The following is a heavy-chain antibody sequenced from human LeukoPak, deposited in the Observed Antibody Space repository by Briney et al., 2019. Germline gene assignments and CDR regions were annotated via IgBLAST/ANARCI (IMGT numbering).Heavy chain of an antibody. CDR2: IYYSGST. CDR1: GGSISSYY. CDR3: ARDLGRGDYGDYEGIDP. V-gene: IGHV4-59*01. D-gene: IGHD4-17*01. J-gene: IGHJ5*02. Sequence: PSETLSLTRTVSGGSISSYYWSWIRQPPGKGLEWIGYIYYSGSTNYNPSLKSRVTISVDTSKNQFSLKLSSVAAADTAVYYCARDLGRGDYGDYEGIDPWGQGTLVTVSS.